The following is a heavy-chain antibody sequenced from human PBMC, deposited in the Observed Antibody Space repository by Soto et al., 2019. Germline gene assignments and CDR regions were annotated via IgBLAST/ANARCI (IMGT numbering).Heavy chain of an antibody. CDR3: ARKPEDDYGDYAYFDY. CDR1: GGTFSSYA. V-gene: IGHV1-69*01. J-gene: IGHJ4*02. CDR2: IIPIFGTA. Sequence: QVQLVQSGAEVKKPGSSVKVSCKASGGTFSSYAISWVRQAPGQGLEWMGGIIPIFGTANYAQKFQGRVTITADESPSTAYMELSSLRSEDTAVYYCARKPEDDYGDYAYFDYWGQGTLVTVSS. D-gene: IGHD4-17*01.